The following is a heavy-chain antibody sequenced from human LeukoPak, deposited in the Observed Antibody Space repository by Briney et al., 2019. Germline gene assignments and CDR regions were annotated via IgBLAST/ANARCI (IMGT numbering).Heavy chain of an antibody. Sequence: GGSLRLSCAASGFTFRNASMSWVRQAPGKGLEWVGRIRSKTAGGTTDYAAPVKGRFTISRDDSKNTPYLQMNILTTEDTAVYFCAHRDTSMVRVDYWGQGTLVTVSS. CDR2: IRSKTAGGTT. CDR3: AHRDTSMVRVDY. V-gene: IGHV3-15*01. D-gene: IGHD5-18*01. J-gene: IGHJ4*02. CDR1: GFTFRNAS.